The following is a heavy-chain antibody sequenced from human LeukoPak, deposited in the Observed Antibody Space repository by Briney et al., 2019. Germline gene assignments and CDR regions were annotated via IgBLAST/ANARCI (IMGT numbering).Heavy chain of an antibody. Sequence: GGSLRLSCAASGFTFSRYGMSWVRQAPGKGLEWVLAISGSGGSTYYADSVKGRFTISRDNAKNSLYLQMNSLRAEDTAVYYCAREVSRDGYMEGFDYWGQGTLVTVSS. J-gene: IGHJ4*02. D-gene: IGHD5-24*01. CDR3: AREVSRDGYMEGFDY. CDR1: GFTFSRYG. V-gene: IGHV3-23*01. CDR2: ISGSGGST.